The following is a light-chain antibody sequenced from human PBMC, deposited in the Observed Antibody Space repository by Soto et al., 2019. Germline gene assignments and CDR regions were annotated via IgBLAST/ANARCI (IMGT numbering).Light chain of an antibody. CDR2: GAS. Sequence: DIVLTQSPCTLSLSPGERATLPCRASQSVSSSQLAWYQQKPGQAPRLLIYGASSRATGIPDRFSGSGSGTDFTLTISRLEPEDSAVYYCRQYGSSPWTFGQGTKVDIK. CDR3: RQYGSSPWT. J-gene: IGKJ1*01. V-gene: IGKV3-20*01. CDR1: QSVSSSQ.